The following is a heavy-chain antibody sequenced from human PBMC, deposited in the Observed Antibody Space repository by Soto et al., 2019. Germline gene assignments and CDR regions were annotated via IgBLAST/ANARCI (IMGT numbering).Heavy chain of an antibody. D-gene: IGHD4-4*01. CDR3: ARGPHGLYGNAY. Sequence: EVQLVESGGGLVQPGGSLRLSCAASGFTFSNDWMHWVRQAAGKGLVWVSRINMDGSSTNYADSVKGRFTISRDNAKNTLYLQMNSLRVDDTAIYFCARGPHGLYGNAYGGQGALVTDSS. J-gene: IGHJ4*02. V-gene: IGHV3-74*01. CDR1: GFTFSNDW. CDR2: INMDGSST.